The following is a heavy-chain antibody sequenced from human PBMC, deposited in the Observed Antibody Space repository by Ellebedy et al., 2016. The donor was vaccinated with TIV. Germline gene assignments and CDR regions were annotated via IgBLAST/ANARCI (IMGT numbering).Heavy chain of an antibody. V-gene: IGHV4-34*01. CDR3: ARGWRVGATMRMYWFDP. J-gene: IGHJ5*02. CDR1: GGSFSGYY. CDR2: INHSGSP. Sequence: MPSETLSLTCAVYGGSFSGYYWSWIRQPPGKGLEWMGEINHSGSPNYNPSLKIRVTISVDTSKTQFSLKLSSVTAADTAVYYCARGWRVGATMRMYWFDPWGQGTLVTVSS. D-gene: IGHD1-26*01.